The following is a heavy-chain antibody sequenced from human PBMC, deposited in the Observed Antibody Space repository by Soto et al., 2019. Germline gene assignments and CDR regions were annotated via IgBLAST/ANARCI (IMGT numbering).Heavy chain of an antibody. CDR2: ISGSGGST. CDR3: AKDYYYGSGSYGWFDP. J-gene: IGHJ5*02. Sequence: GGSLRLSCAASGFTFSRYAMSWVRQAPGKGLECVSAISGSGGSTYYADSVKGRFTISRDNSKNTLYLQMNSLRAEDTAVYYCAKDYYYGSGSYGWFDPWGQGTLVTVSS. D-gene: IGHD3-10*01. V-gene: IGHV3-23*01. CDR1: GFTFSRYA.